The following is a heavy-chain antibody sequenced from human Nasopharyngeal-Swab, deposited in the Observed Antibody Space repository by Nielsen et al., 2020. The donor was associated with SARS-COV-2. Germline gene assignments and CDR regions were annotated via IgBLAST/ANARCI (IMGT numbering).Heavy chain of an antibody. CDR1: GGSFSGYY. D-gene: IGHD6-19*01. J-gene: IGHJ5*02. CDR2: INHSGST. V-gene: IGHV4-34*01. Sequence: SETLSLTCAVYGGSFSGYYWSWIRQPPGKGLEWIGEINHSGSTNYNPSLKSRVTISRDTSKNQFSLRLTSVTAADTAVYYCARGGIGSGWNWFDPWCQGTLVTVSS. CDR3: ARGGIGSGWNWFDP.